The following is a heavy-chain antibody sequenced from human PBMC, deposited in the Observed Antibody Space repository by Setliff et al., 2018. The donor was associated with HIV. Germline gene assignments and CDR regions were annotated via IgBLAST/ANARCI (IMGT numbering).Heavy chain of an antibody. CDR2: INVYSGDT. CDR1: GYTFTSYG. Sequence: GASVKVSCKASGYTFTSYGISWVRQAPGQGLEWMAWINVYSGDTNFAQKFQGRVTITADTSTSTAHMELRRLELDDTAVYYCARDLYTYSGYGTNYWGQGTLVTVSS. J-gene: IGHJ4*02. V-gene: IGHV1-18*01. D-gene: IGHD5-12*01. CDR3: ARDLYTYSGYGTNY.